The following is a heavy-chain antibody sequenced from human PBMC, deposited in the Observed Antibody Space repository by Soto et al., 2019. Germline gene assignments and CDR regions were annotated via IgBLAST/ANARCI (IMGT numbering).Heavy chain of an antibody. V-gene: IGHV3-30-3*01. D-gene: IGHD2-21*01. CDR2: MSFDGNSK. CDR3: TRGRSMIANDDFEY. Sequence: PGGSLRLSCAASGFAVSSYSMHWVRQAPGKGLEWVAAMSFDGNSKYFADSVKGRFKISRDTSKNTWSPEMESLGVEDSALYHCTRGRSMIANDDFEYWGQGTQVTVSS. CDR1: GFAVSSYS. J-gene: IGHJ4*02.